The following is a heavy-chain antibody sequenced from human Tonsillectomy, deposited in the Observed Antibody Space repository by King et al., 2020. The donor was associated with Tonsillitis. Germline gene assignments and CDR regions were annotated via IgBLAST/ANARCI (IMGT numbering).Heavy chain of an antibody. Sequence: QLQESGPGLVTPSETLSLTCTVSGGSINSGSHYWGWIRQPPGKGLEWIGSVYYSGSTYSNMSLKTRVTISINTSKNQFSLKLSSVTAADTAVYYFARHVEGFDAFHIWGQGTMVTVSS. CDR3: ARHVEGFDAFHI. CDR2: VYYSGST. J-gene: IGHJ3*02. V-gene: IGHV4-39*07. CDR1: GGSINSGSHY.